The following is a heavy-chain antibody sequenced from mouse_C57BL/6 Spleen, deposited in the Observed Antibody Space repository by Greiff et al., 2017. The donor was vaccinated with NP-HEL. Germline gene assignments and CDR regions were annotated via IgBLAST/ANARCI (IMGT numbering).Heavy chain of an antibody. CDR3: ARLGGGAMDY. D-gene: IGHD4-1*01. J-gene: IGHJ4*01. V-gene: IGHV3-6*01. CDR1: GYSITSGYY. Sequence: EVKLMESGPGLVKPSQSLSLTCSVTGYSITSGYYWNWIRQFPGNKLEWMGYISYDGSNNYNPSLKNRISITRDTSKNQFFLKLNSVTTEDTATYYCARLGGGAMDYWGQGTSVTVSS. CDR2: ISYDGSN.